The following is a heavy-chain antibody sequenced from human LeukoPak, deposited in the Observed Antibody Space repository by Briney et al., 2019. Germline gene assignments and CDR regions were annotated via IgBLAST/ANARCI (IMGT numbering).Heavy chain of an antibody. CDR3: AREYTSGWYVVDY. V-gene: IGHV3-23*01. CDR2: ISDGGGST. CDR1: GFTFASYA. Sequence: PGGSLRLSCAASGFTFASYAMSWVRQAPGKGLQWVSAISDGGGSTYYADSVKGRFTTSRDNSKNTLYLQMSGLRAEDTALYYCAREYTSGWYVVDYWGQGTLVTVSS. D-gene: IGHD6-19*01. J-gene: IGHJ4*02.